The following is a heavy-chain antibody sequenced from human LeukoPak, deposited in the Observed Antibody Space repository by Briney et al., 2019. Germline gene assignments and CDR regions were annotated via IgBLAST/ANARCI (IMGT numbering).Heavy chain of an antibody. J-gene: IGHJ4*02. Sequence: GSLRLSCAASGFSFISYGMHWVRQAPGKGLEWVEVISDDGRNKKYADSVKGRFTISRDNSKDTLYLQMNSLRDEDTAVYYCAKRPSDYGDYVTYFDYWGQGTLVTVSS. CDR3: AKRPSDYGDYVTYFDY. D-gene: IGHD4-17*01. CDR1: GFSFISYG. V-gene: IGHV3-30*18. CDR2: ISDDGRNK.